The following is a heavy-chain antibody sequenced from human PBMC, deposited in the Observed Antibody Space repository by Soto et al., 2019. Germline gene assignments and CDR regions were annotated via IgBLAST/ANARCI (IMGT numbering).Heavy chain of an antibody. CDR1: GFTFSSYA. D-gene: IGHD6-13*01. V-gene: IGHV3-23*01. J-gene: IGHJ4*02. CDR2: ISGSGGST. Sequence: GGSLRLSCAASGFTFSSYAMSWVRQAPGKGLEWVSAISGSGGSTYYADSVKGRFTISRDNSKNTLYLQMNSLRAEDTAVYYCAKLGNPYSSSWYEGYWGQGTLVTVSS. CDR3: AKLGNPYSSSWYEGY.